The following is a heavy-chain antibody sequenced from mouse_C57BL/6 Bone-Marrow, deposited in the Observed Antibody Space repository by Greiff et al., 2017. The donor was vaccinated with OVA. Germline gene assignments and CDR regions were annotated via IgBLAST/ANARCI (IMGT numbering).Heavy chain of an antibody. V-gene: IGHV1-55*01. CDR3: AREGYYGYDGAWFAY. Sequence: QVQLKQPGAELVKPGASVKMSCKASGYTFTSYWITWVKQRPGQGLEWIGDIYPGSGSTNYNEKFKSKATLTVDTSSSTAYMQLSSLTSEDSAVYYCAREGYYGYDGAWFAYWGQGTLVTVSA. CDR2: IYPGSGST. J-gene: IGHJ3*01. CDR1: GYTFTSYW. D-gene: IGHD2-2*01.